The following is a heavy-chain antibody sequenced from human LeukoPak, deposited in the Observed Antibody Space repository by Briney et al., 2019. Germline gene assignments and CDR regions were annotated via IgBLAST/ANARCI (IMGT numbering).Heavy chain of an antibody. CDR3: ARLPREGAFDY. Sequence: PGGSLRPSCAASGFTFSSYAMSWVRQPPGKGLEWIGEINHSGSTNYNPSLKSRVTISVDTSKNQFSLKLSSVTAADTAVYYCARLPREGAFDYWGQGTLVTVSS. V-gene: IGHV4-34*01. CDR2: INHSGST. D-gene: IGHD1-26*01. CDR1: GFTFSSYA. J-gene: IGHJ4*02.